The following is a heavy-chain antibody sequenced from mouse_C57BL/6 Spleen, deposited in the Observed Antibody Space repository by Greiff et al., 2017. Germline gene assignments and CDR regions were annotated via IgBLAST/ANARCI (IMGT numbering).Heavy chain of an antibody. CDR1: GYTFTSYW. CDR3: ARHRGSMDY. J-gene: IGHJ4*01. CDR2: IYPGSGST. V-gene: IGHV1-55*01. Sequence: QVQLQQPGAELVKPGASVKMSCKASGYTFTSYWITWVKQRPGQGLEWIGDIYPGSGSTNYNEKFKSKATLNVDTSSSTAYMQLSSLPSEDSAVYYCARHRGSMDYWGQGTSVTVSS.